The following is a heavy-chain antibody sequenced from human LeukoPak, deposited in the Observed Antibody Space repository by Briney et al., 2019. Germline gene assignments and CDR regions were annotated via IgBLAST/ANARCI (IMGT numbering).Heavy chain of an antibody. CDR3: AREEWWFDA. CDR1: GFTFSSYA. V-gene: IGHV3-23*01. D-gene: IGHD2-8*01. Sequence: GGSLRLSCAASGFTFSSYAMSWVRQAPGKGLEWVSAISGSGGSTYYADSVKGRFTISRDNAKNSLYLQMNSPRAEDTAVYYCAREEWWFDAWGQGTLVTVSS. CDR2: ISGSGGST. J-gene: IGHJ5*02.